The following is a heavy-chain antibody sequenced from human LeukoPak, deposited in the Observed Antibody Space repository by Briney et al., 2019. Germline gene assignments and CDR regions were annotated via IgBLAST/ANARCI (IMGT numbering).Heavy chain of an antibody. V-gene: IGHV3-23*01. J-gene: IGHJ4*02. CDR1: GYTFSSYA. CDR2: ISGSGGST. Sequence: ASVKVSCKASGYTFSSYAMSWVRQALGKGLEWVSAISGSGGSTYYADSVKGRFTISRDNSKNTLYLQMNSLRAEDTAVYYCANPTLTGYFDYWGQGTLVTVSS. CDR3: ANPTLTGYFDY. D-gene: IGHD7-27*01.